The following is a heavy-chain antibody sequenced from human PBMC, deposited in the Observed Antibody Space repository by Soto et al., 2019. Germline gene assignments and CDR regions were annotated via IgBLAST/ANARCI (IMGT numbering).Heavy chain of an antibody. J-gene: IGHJ5*02. V-gene: IGHV1-2*02. CDR3: ARVGPTGWFDP. Sequence: QVHXVQSGAEVKKPGASVKVSCKASGYSXTDYYMHXXRQAPGQGLEWMGWINTKTGGTNYAQRVQGRVTMTGDTSINTAYMELSRLRSDDTAVYYCARVGPTGWFDPWGQGTVVTVSS. CDR1: GYSXTDYY. CDR2: INTKTGGT.